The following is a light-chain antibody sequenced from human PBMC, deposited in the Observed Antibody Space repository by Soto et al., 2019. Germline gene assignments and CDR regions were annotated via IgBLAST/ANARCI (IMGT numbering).Light chain of an antibody. J-gene: IGLJ2*01. Sequence: SYELTQPPSVSVAPGKTASLTCGGDNIGAKTVHWYQQKPGQAPVLVISYDSDRPSGITERFYGSNSGNPATLTISRVEAGDEAEYYCKVWDNHSDQVVFCGGTKVTVL. CDR2: YDS. V-gene: IGLV3-21*01. CDR1: NIGAKT. CDR3: KVWDNHSDQVV.